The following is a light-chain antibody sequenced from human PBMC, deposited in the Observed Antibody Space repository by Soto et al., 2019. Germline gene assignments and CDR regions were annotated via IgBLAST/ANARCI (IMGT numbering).Light chain of an antibody. CDR3: QHYSTVWS. CDR2: DAS. V-gene: IGKV1-5*01. J-gene: IGKJ1*01. Sequence: DITMTQSTSTLSAYVEDRVTITFRASQSISSGLALDQKKPGKAPKLLIYDASTLESGVPSRFSGSGSLTEFTLTISSLQPEDFATYCCQHYSTVWSFGQGTKVDI. CDR1: QSISSG.